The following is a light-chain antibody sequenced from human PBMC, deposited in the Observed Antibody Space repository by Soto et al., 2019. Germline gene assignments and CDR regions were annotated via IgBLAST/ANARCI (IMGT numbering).Light chain of an antibody. Sequence: QSVLTQPASVSGSPGQSITISCTGTSADVGSYDLVSWYQHLPGRAPKLIIYEGNHRPSGVSNRFSASKSGNTASLTISGLQAEDEADYYCCAYAGTTVFYVFGTGTKLTVL. CDR2: EGN. CDR3: CAYAGTTVFYV. CDR1: SADVGSYDL. V-gene: IGLV2-23*01. J-gene: IGLJ1*01.